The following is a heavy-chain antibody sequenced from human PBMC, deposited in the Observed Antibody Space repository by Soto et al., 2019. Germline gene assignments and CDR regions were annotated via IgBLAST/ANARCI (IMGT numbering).Heavy chain of an antibody. J-gene: IGHJ4*01. CDR1: TYTSRTYG. V-gene: IGHV1-18*01. CDR3: ARWLRGNYVDSGRYRLEKYFDS. CDR2: IGVHSGNT. Sequence: GSSVKVSCKASTYTSRTYGISWVRQAPGQGLEWMGWIGVHSGNTNYAQKVQDRVTMTTDTSTNTAYMELRSLRSDDTAIYYCARWLRGNYVDSGRYRLEKYFDSSGQGSLVTVSS. D-gene: IGHD3-10*01.